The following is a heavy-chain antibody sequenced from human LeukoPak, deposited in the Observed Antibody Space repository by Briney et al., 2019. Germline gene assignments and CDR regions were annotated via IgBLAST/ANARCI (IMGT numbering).Heavy chain of an antibody. J-gene: IGHJ4*02. D-gene: IGHD3-22*01. CDR2: ISAYNGNA. CDR3: ARDLGWRDSSGSSDY. V-gene: IGHV1-18*01. Sequence: ASVKVSCKASGYTFTSYGISWVRQAPGQGLEWMGWISAYNGNANYAQKLQGRVTMTTDTSTSTAYMELRSLRSDDTAVYYCARDLGWRDSSGSSDYWGQGTLVTVSS. CDR1: GYTFTSYG.